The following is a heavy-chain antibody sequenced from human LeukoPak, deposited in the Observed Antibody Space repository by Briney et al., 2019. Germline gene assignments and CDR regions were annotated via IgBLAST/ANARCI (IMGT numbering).Heavy chain of an antibody. V-gene: IGHV4-39*01. CDR1: GGSISSYY. J-gene: IGHJ4*02. CDR3: ARRTRRDGTYYFDY. CDR2: IYYSGST. Sequence: SETLSLTCTVSGGSISSYYWSWIRQPPGKGLEWIGSIYYSGSTYYNPSLKSRVTISVDTSKNQFSLKLSSVTAADTAVYYCARRTRRDGTYYFDYWGQGTLVTVSS. D-gene: IGHD5-24*01.